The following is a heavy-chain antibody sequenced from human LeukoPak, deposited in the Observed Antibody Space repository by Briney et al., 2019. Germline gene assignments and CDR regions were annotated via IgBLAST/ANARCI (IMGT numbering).Heavy chain of an antibody. V-gene: IGHV3-48*03. CDR1: GFTFSSYD. J-gene: IGHJ4*02. Sequence: GGSLRLSCAASGFTFSSYDMNWVRQAPGKGLEWVSFITSSDNTMYYADSVKGRFTVSRDNSKNSLYLQMSNLRTEDTALYYCVRDTGSGWDLDYWGQGTLVTVSS. CDR2: ITSSDNTM. CDR3: VRDTGSGWDLDY. D-gene: IGHD6-19*01.